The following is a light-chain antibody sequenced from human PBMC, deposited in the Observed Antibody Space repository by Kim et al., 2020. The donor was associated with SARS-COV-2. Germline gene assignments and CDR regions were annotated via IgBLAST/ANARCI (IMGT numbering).Light chain of an antibody. CDR2: EVS. Sequence: QSALTQPPSASGSPGQSVTISCTGSSCDVGGYNYVSWYQQLPGQAPKLMIYEVSKRPSGVPDRFSGSKSGNTASLTVSGLQAEDEADYYCSSYGGSNNLLFGGGTQLTVL. CDR1: SCDVGGYNY. CDR3: SSYGGSNNLL. J-gene: IGLJ2*01. V-gene: IGLV2-8*01.